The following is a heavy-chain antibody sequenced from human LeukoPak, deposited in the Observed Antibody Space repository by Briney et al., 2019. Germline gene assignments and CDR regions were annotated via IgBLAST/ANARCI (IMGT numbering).Heavy chain of an antibody. J-gene: IGHJ3*02. CDR3: AKDRYRPMDAFDI. V-gene: IGHV3-23*01. Sequence: PGGSLRLSFAASGFTFSSYAMSWVRQAPGRGLEWVSAISGSGGSTYYADSVKGRFTISRDNSKNTLYLQMNSLRAEDTAVYYCAKDRYRPMDAFDIWGQGTMVTVSS. CDR1: GFTFSSYA. D-gene: IGHD1-1*01. CDR2: ISGSGGST.